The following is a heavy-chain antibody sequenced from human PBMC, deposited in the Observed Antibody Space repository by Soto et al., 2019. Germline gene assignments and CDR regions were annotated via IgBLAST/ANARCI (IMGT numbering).Heavy chain of an antibody. D-gene: IGHD1-1*01. CDR1: GVSIYSNNW. Sequence: SETLSLTCAVSGVSIYSNNWLSWVRQPPGKGLEWIGEIYHSGSTNYNPSLKSRVTISVDKSKNQFSLKLSTVTAADTAVYYCARRINEFDPWGQGTMVTVSS. CDR3: ARRINEFDP. J-gene: IGHJ5*02. V-gene: IGHV4-4*02. CDR2: IYHSGST.